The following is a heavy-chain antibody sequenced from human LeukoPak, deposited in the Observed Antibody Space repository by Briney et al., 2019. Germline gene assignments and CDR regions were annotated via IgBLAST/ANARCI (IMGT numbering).Heavy chain of an antibody. D-gene: IGHD1-1*01. Sequence: ASVKVSCKVSGYTLTQLSMHWVRQAPGKGLEWMGGFDPEDGETIYAQKFQGRVTMTEDTSTDTAYMELSSLRSEDTAVYYCATDLAGELERPWFDPWGQGTLVTVSS. CDR2: FDPEDGET. J-gene: IGHJ5*02. V-gene: IGHV1-24*01. CDR1: GYTLTQLS. CDR3: ATDLAGELERPWFDP.